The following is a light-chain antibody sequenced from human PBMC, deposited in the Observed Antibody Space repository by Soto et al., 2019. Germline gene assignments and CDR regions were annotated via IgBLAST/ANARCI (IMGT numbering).Light chain of an antibody. V-gene: IGKV1-5*01. Sequence: DIQMTQSPSSLSASVGDRVTITCRASQSISSYLNWYQQKPGKAPKPRIYDASTLKTGVPSRLSGSGSGSEFNFTITGMQPDDFATYFCQQYNTYATFGQGTRLEIK. CDR1: QSISSY. CDR2: DAS. CDR3: QQYNTYAT. J-gene: IGKJ5*01.